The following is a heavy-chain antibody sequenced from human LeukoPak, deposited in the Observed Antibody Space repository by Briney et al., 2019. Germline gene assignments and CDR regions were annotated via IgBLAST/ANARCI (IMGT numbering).Heavy chain of an antibody. J-gene: IGHJ4*02. CDR2: IYSGGST. CDR1: GFTVSSNY. V-gene: IGHV3-53*04. Sequence: GGSLRLSCAASGFTVSSNYMSWVRQAPGKGLEWVSVIYSGGSTYYADSVKGRSTISRHNSKNTLYLQMNSLRAEDTAVYYCARGGDCSSTSCFYFDYWGQGTLVTVSS. D-gene: IGHD2-2*01. CDR3: ARGGDCSSTSCFYFDY.